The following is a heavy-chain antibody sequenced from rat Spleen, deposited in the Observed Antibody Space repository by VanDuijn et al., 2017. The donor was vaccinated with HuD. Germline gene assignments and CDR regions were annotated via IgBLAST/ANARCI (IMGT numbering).Heavy chain of an antibody. CDR1: GFTFSSYW. J-gene: IGHJ2*01. CDR3: TRDDSGALYYFDY. D-gene: IGHD1-1*01. CDR2: ITNTGGST. Sequence: EVQLVESGGGLVQPGRSLKLSCVASGFTFSSYWMYWIRQAPGKGLEWVASITNTGGSTYYPDSVKGRFTISRDNAKSTLYLQMNSLRSEDTATDYCTRDDSGALYYFDYWGQGVMVTVSS. V-gene: IGHV5-31*01.